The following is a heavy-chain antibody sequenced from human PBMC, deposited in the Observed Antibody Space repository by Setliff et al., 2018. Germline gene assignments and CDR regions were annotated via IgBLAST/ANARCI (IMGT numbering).Heavy chain of an antibody. J-gene: IGHJ2*01. CDR1: GGSISSGDYY. CDR3: ARHGGWYFDL. V-gene: IGHV4-30-4*08. CDR2: IYSSGST. D-gene: IGHD4-17*01. Sequence: LSLTCTVSGGSISSGDYYWSWIRQPPGKGLEWIGYIYSSGSTYYNPSLKSRVSISVDTSKSEFSLRLNSVTAADSAVYYCARHGGWYFDLWGRGTLVTVSS.